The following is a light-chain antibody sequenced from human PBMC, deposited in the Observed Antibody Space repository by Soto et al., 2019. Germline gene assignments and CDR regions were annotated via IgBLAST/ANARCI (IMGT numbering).Light chain of an antibody. Sequence: EIVMTQSPATLSLSPGERATLSCRASQSVSSNLAWHQQKPGQAPRLLIYHAIARATGIPARFSGSGSGTDFTLTISSLEPEDFAVYYCQQRSNWITFGQGTRLEIK. V-gene: IGKV3-11*01. CDR2: HAI. J-gene: IGKJ5*01. CDR1: QSVSSN. CDR3: QQRSNWIT.